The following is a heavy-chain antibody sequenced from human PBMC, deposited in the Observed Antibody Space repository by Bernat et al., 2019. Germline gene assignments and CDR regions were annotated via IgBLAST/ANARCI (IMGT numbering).Heavy chain of an antibody. J-gene: IGHJ4*02. D-gene: IGHD5-12*01. Sequence: QLQLQESGPGLVKPSETLSLTCTVSGISITSSSSYWGWIRQPPGKRLEWIGAIYYSGTTYYNPSLKSRVTMSVDASSNQFSLKVNALTAADTAVYYCARHLRQSGNTPYYWGQGTLVTVSS. CDR3: ARHLRQSGNTPYY. V-gene: IGHV4-39*01. CDR2: IYYSGTT. CDR1: GISITSSSSY.